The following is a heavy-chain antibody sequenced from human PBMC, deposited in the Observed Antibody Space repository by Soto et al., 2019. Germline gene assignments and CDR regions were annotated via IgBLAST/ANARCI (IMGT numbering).Heavy chain of an antibody. CDR2: IIPIFGTA. CDR3: ARDFPYPYCSGGTCYSDRMDV. V-gene: IGHV1-69*13. CDR1: GGTFSSYA. J-gene: IGHJ6*02. D-gene: IGHD2-15*01. Sequence: SVKVSCKASGGTFSSYAISWVREAPGQGLEWMGGIIPIFGTANYAQKFQGRVTITADESTSTAYMELSSLRSEDTAVYYCARDFPYPYCSGGTCYSDRMDVWGQGTTVTVSS.